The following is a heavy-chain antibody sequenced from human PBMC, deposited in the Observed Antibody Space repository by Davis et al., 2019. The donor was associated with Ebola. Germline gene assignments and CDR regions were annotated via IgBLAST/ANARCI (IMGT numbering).Heavy chain of an antibody. CDR2: VNSYNGHT. CDR3: ARGTYSDY. V-gene: IGHV1-18*01. CDR1: GYTFSSYSG. J-gene: IGHJ4*02. Sequence: AASVKVSCKASGYTFSSYSGLTWVRQAPGQGLEWMGWVNSYNGHTDYAQKIQGRVTMTIDTSTNTAYMELRSLRPDDTAVYYCARGTYSDYWGQGTLVTVSS.